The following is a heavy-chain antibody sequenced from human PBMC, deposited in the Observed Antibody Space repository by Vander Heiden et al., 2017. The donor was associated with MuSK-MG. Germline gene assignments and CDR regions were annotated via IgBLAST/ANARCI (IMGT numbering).Heavy chain of an antibody. Sequence: EVQLVESGGGLVKPGGSLRLSCAASVFTFSSDSMNWVRQAPGKGLEWVSSISSSSSYIYYSDSVKGRFTISRDNAKNSLYLQMKSLRAEDTAVYYCARDMVGGVGYWGQGTLVTVSS. CDR3: ARDMVGGVGY. V-gene: IGHV3-21*01. CDR1: VFTFSSDS. D-gene: IGHD1-26*01. CDR2: ISSSSSYI. J-gene: IGHJ4*02.